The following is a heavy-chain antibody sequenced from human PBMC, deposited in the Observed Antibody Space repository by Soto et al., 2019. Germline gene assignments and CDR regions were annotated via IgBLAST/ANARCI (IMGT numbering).Heavy chain of an antibody. D-gene: IGHD3-22*01. V-gene: IGHV1-3*01. CDR1: SYG. CDR2: INPGNGNT. J-gene: IGHJ4*02. Sequence: SYGINWVRQAPGRGLEWMGWINPGNGNTKYSQQFQGRVIIDRDTSASTAYMELSSLRSEDTAVYYCARGGYFDSSNYLAYWGLGTLVTVSS. CDR3: ARGGYFDSSNYLAY.